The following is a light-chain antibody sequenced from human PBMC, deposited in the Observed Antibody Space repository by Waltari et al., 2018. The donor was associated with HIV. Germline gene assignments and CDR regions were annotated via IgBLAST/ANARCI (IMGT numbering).Light chain of an antibody. CDR3: QQYHNWPPIT. V-gene: IGKV1-27*01. Sequence: DIQMSQAPSSLSASVGSRVTFTCRASQGISNYLAWCQQKPGKVAKRLLNCGATLQSGVPSRCSGSRSGTEFTLTISSLQSEDFSVYYCQQYHNWPPITFGQGTRLE. CDR1: QGISNY. CDR2: CGA. J-gene: IGKJ5*01.